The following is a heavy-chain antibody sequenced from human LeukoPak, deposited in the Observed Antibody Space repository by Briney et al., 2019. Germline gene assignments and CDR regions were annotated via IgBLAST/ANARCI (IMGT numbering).Heavy chain of an antibody. CDR3: ARDNRSKILIVGAASHNWFDP. D-gene: IGHD2-15*01. J-gene: IGHJ5*02. CDR1: GYTFTSSD. V-gene: IGHV1-8*01. Sequence: GASVKVSCKASGYTFTSSDINWVRQATGQGLERMGWMNPNTGNTGYAQKFQGRVTMTRNTFTSTAYMELSSLRSEDTAVYYCARDNRSKILIVGAASHNWFDPWGPGTLVTVSS. CDR2: MNPNTGNT.